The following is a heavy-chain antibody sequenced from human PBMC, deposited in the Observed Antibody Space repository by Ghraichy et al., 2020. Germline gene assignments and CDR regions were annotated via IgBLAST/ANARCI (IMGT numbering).Heavy chain of an antibody. J-gene: IGHJ6*02. CDR3: ARDPFRANTVTTFRYGMDV. D-gene: IGHD4-17*01. CDR2: ISAYNGNT. Sequence: ASGKGSCKASGYTFTSYGISWVRQAPGQGLEWMGWISAYNGNTNYAQKLQGRVTMTTDTSTSTAYMELRSLRSDDTAVYYCARDPFRANTVTTFRYGMDVWGQGTTVTVSS. V-gene: IGHV1-18*01. CDR1: GYTFTSYG.